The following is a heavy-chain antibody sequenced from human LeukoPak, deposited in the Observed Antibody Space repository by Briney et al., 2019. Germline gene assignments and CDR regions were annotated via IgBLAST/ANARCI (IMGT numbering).Heavy chain of an antibody. Sequence: GASVKVSCKASGGTFSSYAISWVRQAPGQGLEWMGGIIPIFGTANYAQKFQGRVTMTRNTSISTAYMELSSLRSEDTAVYYCARSVHDYSNYRYGMDVWGQGTTVTVSS. J-gene: IGHJ6*02. CDR3: ARSVHDYSNYRYGMDV. V-gene: IGHV1-69*05. CDR1: GGTFSSYA. CDR2: IIPIFGTA. D-gene: IGHD4-11*01.